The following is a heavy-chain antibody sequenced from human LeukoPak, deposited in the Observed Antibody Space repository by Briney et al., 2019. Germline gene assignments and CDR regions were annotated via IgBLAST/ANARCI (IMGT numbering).Heavy chain of an antibody. Sequence: SETLSLTCTVSGGSVSSGSYYWSWIRQPPGKGLEWIGYIYYSGSTNYNPSLKSRVTISVDTSKNQFSLKLSSVTAADTAVYYCARSTYYYDSSGSLLDYWGQGTLVTVSS. D-gene: IGHD3-22*01. CDR2: IYYSGST. J-gene: IGHJ4*02. CDR1: GGSVSSGSYY. CDR3: ARSTYYYDSSGSLLDY. V-gene: IGHV4-61*01.